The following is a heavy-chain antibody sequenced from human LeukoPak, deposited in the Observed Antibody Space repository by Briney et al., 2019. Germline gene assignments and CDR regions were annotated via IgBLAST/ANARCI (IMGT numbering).Heavy chain of an antibody. CDR2: IISGGNT. CDR3: ARDQGIAAAGTDY. D-gene: IGHD6-13*01. J-gene: IGHJ4*02. Sequence: GGSLRLSCAASGFTVSSNSMSWVRQAPGKGLEWVSVIISGGNTYHADSVKGRFTISRDNSKNTLYLQMNSLRAEDTAVYYCARDQGIAAAGTDYWGQGTLVTVSS. V-gene: IGHV3-66*01. CDR1: GFTVSSNS.